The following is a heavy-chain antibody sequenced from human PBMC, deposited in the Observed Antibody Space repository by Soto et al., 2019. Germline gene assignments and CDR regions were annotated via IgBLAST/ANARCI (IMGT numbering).Heavy chain of an antibody. CDR3: ASWGADAGMDV. J-gene: IGHJ6*02. V-gene: IGHV3-21*01. CDR2: ISSSSSYI. D-gene: IGHD3-16*01. CDR1: GFTFSSYS. Sequence: PGGSLRLSCAASGFTFSSYSMNWVRQAPGKGLEWVSSISSSSSYIYYADSVKGRFTISRDNAKNSLNLQMNSLRAEDTAVYYCASWGADAGMDVWGQGTTVTVSS.